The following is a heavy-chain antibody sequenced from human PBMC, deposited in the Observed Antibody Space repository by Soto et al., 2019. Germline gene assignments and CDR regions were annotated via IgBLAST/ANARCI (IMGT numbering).Heavy chain of an antibody. CDR2: IVPVFGSV. D-gene: IGHD1-26*01. V-gene: IGHV1-69*06. J-gene: IGHJ6*02. Sequence: QVHLVQSGAEVKKPGSSVKVSCKTSEGSFSNYAISWVRQAPGQGLEWMGGIVPVFGSVKYAQNFHGRVTLTADTVTTTAYMELSSLRSDDTAVYYCARPANIAGRAGDHYYYYGMDVWGQGTTVTVAS. CDR3: ARPANIAGRAGDHYYYYGMDV. CDR1: EGSFSNYA.